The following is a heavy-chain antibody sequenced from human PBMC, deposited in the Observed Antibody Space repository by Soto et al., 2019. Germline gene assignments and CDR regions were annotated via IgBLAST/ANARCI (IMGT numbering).Heavy chain of an antibody. Sequence: QITLKESGPTLVKPTQTLTLTCTFSGFSLSTSGVGVGWIRQPPGKALEWLALIYWDDDKRYSPSLKSRLTITKDTSKNQVVLTMTNMDPVDTATYYCAHRLGRFVGVTANPAFDYWGQGTLVTVSS. CDR1: GFSLSTSGVG. CDR3: AHRLGRFVGVTANPAFDY. D-gene: IGHD2-21*02. CDR2: IYWDDDK. V-gene: IGHV2-5*02. J-gene: IGHJ4*02.